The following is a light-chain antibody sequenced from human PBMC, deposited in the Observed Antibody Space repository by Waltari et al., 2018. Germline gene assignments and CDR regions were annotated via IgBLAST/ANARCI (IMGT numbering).Light chain of an antibody. J-gene: IGLJ2*01. Sequence: QAALTQPPSVSGSPGPSLNISCTGHSNYVWRYDFVSCYQQHPDRAPKVRISGDNKRPSGVPNRFSASNSGNTASLTISGLQAEDEAHYYGSSYAGLGPVLFGGGTKLTV. CDR2: GDN. CDR3: SSYAGLGPVL. CDR1: SNYVWRYDF. V-gene: IGLV2-23*01.